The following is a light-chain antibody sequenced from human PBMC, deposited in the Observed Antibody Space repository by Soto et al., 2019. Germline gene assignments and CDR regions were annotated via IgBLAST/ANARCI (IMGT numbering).Light chain of an antibody. CDR2: EVN. V-gene: IGLV2-14*01. CDR3: SSYTTSTTLIV. Sequence: SALTQPASVSGSPGQSITITCTGTTSDIGGYNYVSWYQQHPGKAPKLMIYEVNNRPSGVSNRFSGSKSGNTASLTISGLQAEDEADYYCSSYTTSTTLIVFGGGTKVTVL. CDR1: TSDIGGYNY. J-gene: IGLJ2*01.